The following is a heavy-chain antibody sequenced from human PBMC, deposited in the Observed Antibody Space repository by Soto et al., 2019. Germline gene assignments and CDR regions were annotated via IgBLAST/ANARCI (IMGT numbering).Heavy chain of an antibody. Sequence: QVQLQESGPGLVKPSETLSLTCTVSGGSVSSGSYYWSWIRQPPGKGLEWIGYIYYSGSTNYNPSRKSRVTISVDTSKNQFSLKLSSVTAADTAVYYCAREEFSSGYKSANWFDPWGQGTLVTVSS. CDR1: GGSVSSGSYY. V-gene: IGHV4-61*01. CDR2: IYYSGST. CDR3: AREEFSSGYKSANWFDP. D-gene: IGHD3-22*01. J-gene: IGHJ5*02.